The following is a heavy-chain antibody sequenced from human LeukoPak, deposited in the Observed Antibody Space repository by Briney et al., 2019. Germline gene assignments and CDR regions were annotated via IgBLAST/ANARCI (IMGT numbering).Heavy chain of an antibody. V-gene: IGHV3-23*01. CDR3: AKDYGSGKDYFDY. CDR2: ISGSGVTT. Sequence: GGSLRLSCAASGFPFTSYAMTWVRQAPGKGLEWVSAISGSGVTTYFADSVKGRFTISRDNSKNTLYLQMNSLRAEDTAVYYCAKDYGSGKDYFDYWGQGTLVTVSS. J-gene: IGHJ4*02. D-gene: IGHD3-10*01. CDR1: GFPFTSYA.